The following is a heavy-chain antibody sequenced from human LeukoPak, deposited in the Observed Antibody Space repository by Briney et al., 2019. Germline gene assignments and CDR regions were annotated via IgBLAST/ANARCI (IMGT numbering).Heavy chain of an antibody. CDR2: IPYDGSNK. J-gene: IGHJ4*02. CDR1: GFTFSSYA. Sequence: GGSLRLSCAASGFTFSSYAMHWVRQAPGKGLEWVAVIPYDGSNKYYADSVKGRFTISRDNSKNTLYLQMNSLRAEATAVYYCARDVEPTVTTIVHYWGQGTLVTVSS. V-gene: IGHV3-30-3*01. D-gene: IGHD4-17*01. CDR3: ARDVEPTVTTIVHY.